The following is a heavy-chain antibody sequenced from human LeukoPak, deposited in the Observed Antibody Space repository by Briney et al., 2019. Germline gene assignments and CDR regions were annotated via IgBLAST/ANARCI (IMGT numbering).Heavy chain of an antibody. V-gene: IGHV3-64*01. Sequence: GGSLILSCAASGINFNTYNMHWVRQAPGKGLEHVSAINSNGGSTSYANSVRGRFIISRDNSKNTLYLQMGSLRIEDMGVYYCARADGGSINDYWGQGTLVTVSS. CDR1: GINFNTYN. CDR3: ARADGGSINDY. J-gene: IGHJ4*02. D-gene: IGHD5-24*01. CDR2: INSNGGST.